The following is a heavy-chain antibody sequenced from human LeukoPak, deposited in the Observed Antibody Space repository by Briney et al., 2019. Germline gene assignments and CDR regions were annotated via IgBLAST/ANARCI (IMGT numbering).Heavy chain of an antibody. Sequence: GGSLRLSCAASGFTFSSYSMNWVRQAPGKGLEWVSSISSSSSYIYYADSVKGRFTISRDDAKNSLYLQMNSLRAEDTAVYYCARGSAGFSTLDTVVTPLGLDYWGQGTLVTVSS. CDR2: ISSSSSYI. V-gene: IGHV3-21*01. D-gene: IGHD4-23*01. J-gene: IGHJ4*02. CDR1: GFTFSSYS. CDR3: ARGSAGFSTLDTVVTPLGLDY.